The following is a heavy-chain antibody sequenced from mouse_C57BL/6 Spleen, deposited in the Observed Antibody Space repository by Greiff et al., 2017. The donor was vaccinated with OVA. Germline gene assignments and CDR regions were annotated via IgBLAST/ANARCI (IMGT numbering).Heavy chain of an antibody. CDR2: ISSGSSTI. CDR3: ASNDYYGSSYVAY. V-gene: IGHV5-17*01. J-gene: IGHJ3*01. Sequence: DVKLVESGGGLVKPGGSLKLSCAASGFTFSDYGMHWVRQAPEKGLEWVAYISSGSSTIYYADKVKGRFTISKDNAKNTLFLQMTSLRSEDTAMYYCASNDYYGSSYVAYWGQGTLVTVSA. CDR1: GFTFSDYG. D-gene: IGHD1-1*01.